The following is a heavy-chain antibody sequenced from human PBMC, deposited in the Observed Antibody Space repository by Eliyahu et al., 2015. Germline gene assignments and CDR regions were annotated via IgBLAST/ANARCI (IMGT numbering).Heavy chain of an antibody. J-gene: IGHJ6*02. Sequence: QVQLQESGPGLVKPSQTLSLTYPXSGXSXSXGCSSXXWIXPPPGKGLGWIGYIYYSGSTYYNPSLKSRVTISVDTSKNQFSLKLSSVTAADTAVYYCANARGGGYCSGGSCYSGYYYYGMDVWGQGTTVTVSS. CDR3: ANARGGGYCSGGSCYSGYYYYGMDV. CDR2: IYYSGST. D-gene: IGHD2-15*01. CDR1: GXSXSXGCSS. V-gene: IGHV4-31*03.